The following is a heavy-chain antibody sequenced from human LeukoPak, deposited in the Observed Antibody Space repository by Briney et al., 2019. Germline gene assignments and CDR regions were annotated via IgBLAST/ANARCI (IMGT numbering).Heavy chain of an antibody. CDR1: GFTFSSYA. CDR2: ISGSGDGT. CDR3: AEEPSYCTNGVCYSRVFDR. V-gene: IGHV3-23*01. J-gene: IGHJ5*02. D-gene: IGHD2-8*01. Sequence: GGSLRLSCAASGFTFSSYAMSWVRQAPGKGLEWVSAISGSGDGTYYADSVKGRFTISRDNSKNTLYLQMSGLRAEDTAVYYCAEEPSYCTNGVCYSRVFDRWGQGTLVTVSS.